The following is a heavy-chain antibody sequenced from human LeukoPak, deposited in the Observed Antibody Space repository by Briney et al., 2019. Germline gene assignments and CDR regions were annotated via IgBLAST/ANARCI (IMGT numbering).Heavy chain of an antibody. Sequence: GESLKISCKGSGYSFTSYWIGWVRQMPGKGLEWMGIIYPGDSDTRYSPSFQGQVTISAGKSISTAYLQWSSLKASDTAMYYCARFSLPYYYGSGSYGHYYYYMDVWGKGTTVTISS. J-gene: IGHJ6*03. D-gene: IGHD3-10*01. CDR3: ARFSLPYYYGSGSYGHYYYYMDV. V-gene: IGHV5-51*01. CDR2: IYPGDSDT. CDR1: GYSFTSYW.